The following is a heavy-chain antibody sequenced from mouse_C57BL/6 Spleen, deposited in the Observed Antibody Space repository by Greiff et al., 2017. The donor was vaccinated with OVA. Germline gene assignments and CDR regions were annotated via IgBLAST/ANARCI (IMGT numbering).Heavy chain of an antibody. CDR3: ARKRADDGFDY. CDR2: IHPNSGST. J-gene: IGHJ2*01. V-gene: IGHV1-64*01. D-gene: IGHD3-3*01. CDR1: GYTFTSYW. Sequence: QVQLQQPGAELVKPGASVKLSCKASGYTFTSYWMHWVKQRPGQGLDWIAMIHPNSGSTNYNEKFKSKATLTVYKSSSTADMQLSSMTSEDSAVYYCARKRADDGFDYWGQGTTLTVSS.